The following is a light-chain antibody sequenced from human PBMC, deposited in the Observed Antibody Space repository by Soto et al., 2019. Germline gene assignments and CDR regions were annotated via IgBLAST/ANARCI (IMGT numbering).Light chain of an antibody. CDR3: QQYNEWPLWT. Sequence: EIVMTQSPATLSVSPGERATLSCRASQTISSNLAWYQQKPGQAPRPLIYGASARATGIPARFSGSGSGTEFTLTISSLQSEDLAVYYCQQYNEWPLWTFGQGTKVDIK. J-gene: IGKJ1*01. CDR2: GAS. CDR1: QTISSN. V-gene: IGKV3-15*01.